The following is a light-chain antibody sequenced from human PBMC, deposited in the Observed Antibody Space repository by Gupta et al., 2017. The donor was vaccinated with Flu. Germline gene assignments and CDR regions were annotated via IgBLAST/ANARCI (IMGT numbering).Light chain of an antibody. Sequence: SSALPHVPAVSVALGNTVRITGQGDILRNYYACWYQQRPGQAPVLVMFGKNSRPSGIPDRFSGSSSGNTASLTITGAQAEDDADYYCNSRESSGVHVLFGGGTKLTVL. CDR2: GKN. V-gene: IGLV3-19*01. CDR3: NSRESSGVHVL. J-gene: IGLJ2*01. CDR1: ILRNYY.